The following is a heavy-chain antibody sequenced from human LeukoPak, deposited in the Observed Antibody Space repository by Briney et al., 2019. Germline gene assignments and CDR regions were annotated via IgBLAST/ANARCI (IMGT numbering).Heavy chain of an antibody. CDR3: AKDLVGATTGGGY. CDR1: GFTFSSYG. V-gene: IGHV3-30*02. D-gene: IGHD1-26*01. CDR2: IRYDGSNK. Sequence: GGSLRLSCAASGFTFSSYGMHWVRQAPGKGLEWVAFIRYDGSNKYYADSVKGRFTISRDNSKSTLYLQMNSLRAEDTAVYYCAKDLVGATTGGGYWGQGTLVTVSS. J-gene: IGHJ4*02.